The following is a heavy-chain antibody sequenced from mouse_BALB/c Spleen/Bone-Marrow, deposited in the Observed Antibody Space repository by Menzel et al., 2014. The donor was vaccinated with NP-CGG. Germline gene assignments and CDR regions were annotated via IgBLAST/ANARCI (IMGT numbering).Heavy chain of an antibody. V-gene: IGHV1-14*01. CDR3: ARRDYYGSSFYWYFDA. J-gene: IGHJ1*01. CDR2: INPYNDGT. D-gene: IGHD1-1*01. Sequence: VQLQQSGPELVKPGASVKMSCKASGYTFTSYVMHWVKQKPGQGLEWIGYINPYNDGTKYNEKFKGKATLTSDKSSSPPYMELRRLTSEDSEVYYCARRDYYGSSFYWYFDAWGAGTTVTVSS. CDR1: GYTFTSYV.